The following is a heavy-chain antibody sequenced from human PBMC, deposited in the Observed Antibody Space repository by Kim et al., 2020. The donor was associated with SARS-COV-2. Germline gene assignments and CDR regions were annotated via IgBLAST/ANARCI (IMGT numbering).Heavy chain of an antibody. CDR3: AYRYSSSWYDDY. CDR2: A. D-gene: IGHD6-13*01. V-gene: IGHV1-69*02. J-gene: IGHJ4*02. Sequence: ANYAQKFQGRVTITADKSTSTAYMELSSLRSEDTAVYYCAYRYSSSWYDDYWGQGTLVTVSS.